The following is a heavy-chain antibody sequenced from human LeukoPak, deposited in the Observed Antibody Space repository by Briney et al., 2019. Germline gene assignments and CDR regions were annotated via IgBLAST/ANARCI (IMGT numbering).Heavy chain of an antibody. Sequence: SETLSLTCTVSGGSISSSSYYWGWIRQPPGKGLEWIGSIYYSGSTYYNPSLKSRVTISVDTSKNQFSLKLSSVTAADTAVYYCARLHDYVWGSYRSLYFDYWGQGTLVTVSS. CDR3: ARLHDYVWGSYRSLYFDY. CDR1: GGSISSSSYY. D-gene: IGHD3-16*02. V-gene: IGHV4-39*01. J-gene: IGHJ4*02. CDR2: IYYSGST.